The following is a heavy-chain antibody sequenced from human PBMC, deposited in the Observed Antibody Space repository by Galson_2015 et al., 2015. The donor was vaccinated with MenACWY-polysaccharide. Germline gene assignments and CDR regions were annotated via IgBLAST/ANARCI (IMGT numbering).Heavy chain of an antibody. Sequence: MAWMSPTRGNPGSAQKFQGRVTMTWNTSISTAYMELSSLRSEDTAVYYCARGGRRGVWYEGDYWGQGTLVTVSS. V-gene: IGHV1-8*01. CDR2: MSPTRGNP. D-gene: IGHD6-19*01. CDR3: ARGGRRGVWYEGDY. J-gene: IGHJ4*02.